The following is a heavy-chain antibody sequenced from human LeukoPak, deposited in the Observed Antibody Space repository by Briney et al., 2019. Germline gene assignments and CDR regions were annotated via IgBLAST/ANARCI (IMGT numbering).Heavy chain of an antibody. Sequence: SETLSLTCTVSGGSISSYYWSWIRQPPGKGLEWIGYIYYSGSTNYNPSLKSRVTIPVDTSKNQCSLNLSSVTAADTAVYYCAREGRGAAAGMDYWGQGTLVTVSS. CDR3: AREGRGAAAGMDY. CDR2: IYYSGST. V-gene: IGHV4-59*01. D-gene: IGHD6-13*01. J-gene: IGHJ4*02. CDR1: GGSISSYY.